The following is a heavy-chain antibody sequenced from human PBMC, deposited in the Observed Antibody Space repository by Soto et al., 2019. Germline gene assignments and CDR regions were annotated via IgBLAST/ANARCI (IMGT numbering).Heavy chain of an antibody. CDR2: ISSSSSYI. CDR3: ARDFDYYDSSGYYYYFDY. CDR1: GFTFSSYS. Sequence: ASVKVSCAASGFTFSSYSMNWVRQAPGKGLEWVSSISSSSSYIYYADSVKGRFTISRDNAKNSLYLQMNSLRAEDTAVYYCARDFDYYDSSGYYYYFDYWGQGTLVTVSS. V-gene: IGHV3-21*01. J-gene: IGHJ4*02. D-gene: IGHD3-22*01.